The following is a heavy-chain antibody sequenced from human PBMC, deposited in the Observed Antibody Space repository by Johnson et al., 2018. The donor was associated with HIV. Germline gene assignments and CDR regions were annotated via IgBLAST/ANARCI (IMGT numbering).Heavy chain of an antibody. CDR2: IKSKTDGGTT. J-gene: IGHJ3*02. Sequence: VQLVESGGGLVQPGGSLRLSCEASGFTFSNAWMSWVRQAPGKGLEWVGHIKSKTDGGTTDYAAPVKGRFTISRDDSKNMLYLQMNSLKNEDTAVYYSATDVYPGPRYQLLHRGIWGHGTMITVSS. V-gene: IGHV3-15*01. CDR3: ATDVYPGPRYQLLHRGI. D-gene: IGHD2-2*01. CDR1: GFTFSNAW.